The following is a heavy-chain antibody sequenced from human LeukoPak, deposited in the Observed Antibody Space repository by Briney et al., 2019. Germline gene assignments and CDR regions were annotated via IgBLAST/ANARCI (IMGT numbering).Heavy chain of an antibody. D-gene: IGHD3-16*01. Sequence: SETLSLTCTVSGGSISSHYWTWIRQSPVKGLEWIGDISNSGSTSYNPSLKSRVTMSVDTSKNQFSLKLSSVTAADTAVYYCATYRGGEWFDPWGQGTLVTVSS. CDR2: ISNSGST. J-gene: IGHJ5*02. CDR1: GGSISSHY. CDR3: ATYRGGEWFDP. V-gene: IGHV4-59*11.